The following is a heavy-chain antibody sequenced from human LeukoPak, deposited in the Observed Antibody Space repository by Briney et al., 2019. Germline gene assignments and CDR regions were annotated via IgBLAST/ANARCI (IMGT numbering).Heavy chain of an antibody. J-gene: IGHJ5*02. CDR3: ARDSPSIAVARFDP. Sequence: SETLSLTCTVSGGSISSYYWSWIRQPAGKGLEWIGRIYTSGSTNYNPSLKSRVTMSVDTSKSQFSLKLSSVTAADTAVYYCARDSPSIAVARFDPWGQGTLVTVSS. CDR2: IYTSGST. D-gene: IGHD6-19*01. CDR1: GGSISSYY. V-gene: IGHV4-4*07.